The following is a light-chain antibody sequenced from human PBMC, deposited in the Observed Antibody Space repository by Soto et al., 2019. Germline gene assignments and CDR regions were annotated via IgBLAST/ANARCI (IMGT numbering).Light chain of an antibody. CDR1: TSDNGFSYY. CDR2: DVS. CDR3: SSYTSSNTDG. V-gene: IGLV2-14*03. Sequence: QSALTQSASVSGSPGQSITISCTGTTSDNGFSYYVSWYQQHPDKAPKLIIYDVSDRPSGVSDRFSGSKSGNTASLTISGLQAEDAADYYCSSYTSSNTDGFGTGTKVTVL. J-gene: IGLJ1*01.